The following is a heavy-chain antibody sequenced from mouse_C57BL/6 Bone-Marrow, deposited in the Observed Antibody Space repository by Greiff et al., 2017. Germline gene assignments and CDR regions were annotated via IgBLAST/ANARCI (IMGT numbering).Heavy chain of an antibody. Sequence: QVQLQQPGAELVKPGASVKMSCKASGYTFTSYWITWVKQRPGQGLEWIGDIYPGSGSTNYNEKFKSKATLTVDTSSSTAYMQISSLTSEDSAVYYCAREGLTTVVARGYFDYWGQGTTLTVSS. CDR2: IYPGSGST. CDR1: GYTFTSYW. V-gene: IGHV1-55*01. CDR3: AREGLTTVVARGYFDY. D-gene: IGHD1-1*01. J-gene: IGHJ2*01.